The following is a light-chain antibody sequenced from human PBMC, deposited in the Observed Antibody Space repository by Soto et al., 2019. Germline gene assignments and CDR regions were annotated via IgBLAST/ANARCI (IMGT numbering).Light chain of an antibody. CDR1: SSDVGGYNY. Sequence: QPVLTQPASVSGSPGQSITISCTGTSSDVGGYNYVSWYQQHPGKAPKLMIYEVSNRPSGVSNRFSGSKSVNTASLTISGLQAEDEADYYCSSYTSSSSYVFGTGTKLTVL. V-gene: IGLV2-14*01. CDR2: EVS. J-gene: IGLJ1*01. CDR3: SSYTSSSSYV.